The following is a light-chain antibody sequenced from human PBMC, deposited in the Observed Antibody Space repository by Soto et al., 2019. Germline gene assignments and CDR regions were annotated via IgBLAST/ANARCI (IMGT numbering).Light chain of an antibody. V-gene: IGLV2-11*01. CDR1: SSDVGGYNY. CDR2: DVS. J-gene: IGLJ1*01. CDR3: CSYAGSYTYV. Sequence: QSALTQPRSVSGSPGQSVTISCTGTSSDVGGYNYVSWYQQHPGKAPKLMIYDVSKRPSGVPDRFSGSKSGNTASLTISGLQAEDEADYYYCSYAGSYTYVFGTGTKVTAL.